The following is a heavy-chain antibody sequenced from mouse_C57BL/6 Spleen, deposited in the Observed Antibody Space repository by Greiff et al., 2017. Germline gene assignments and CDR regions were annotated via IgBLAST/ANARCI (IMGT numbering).Heavy chain of an antibody. Sequence: EVQVVESGPGLVKPSQSLSLTCSVTGYSITSGYYWNWIRQFPGNKLEWMGYISYDGSNNYNPSLKNRISITRDTSKNQFFLKLNSVTTEDTATHYCARSHYYGSSYRYFDVWGTGTTVTVSS. CDR3: ARSHYYGSSYRYFDV. D-gene: IGHD1-1*01. CDR1: GYSITSGYY. J-gene: IGHJ1*03. CDR2: ISYDGSN. V-gene: IGHV3-6*01.